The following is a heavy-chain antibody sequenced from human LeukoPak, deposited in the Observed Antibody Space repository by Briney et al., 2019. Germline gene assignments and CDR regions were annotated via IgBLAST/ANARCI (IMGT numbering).Heavy chain of an antibody. J-gene: IGHJ6*03. CDR1: VFTFSSYD. V-gene: IGHV3-13*01. CDR3: ARGGDFGYSYGGYYYMDV. CDR2: IGTAGDT. Sequence: GGSLRLSRAASVFTFSSYDLHWVRQATGKGLEGVSAIGTAGDTYYPRSVKGRFTISRENAKYSLYIQMNSLRAGDTAVYYCARGGDFGYSYGGYYYMDVWGKGTTVTVSS. D-gene: IGHD5-18*01.